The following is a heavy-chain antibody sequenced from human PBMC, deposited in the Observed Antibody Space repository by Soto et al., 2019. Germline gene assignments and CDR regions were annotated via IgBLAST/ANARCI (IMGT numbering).Heavy chain of an antibody. CDR1: GDCMWSYF. V-gene: IGHV4-59*08. J-gene: IGHJ6*03. CDR3: ARSAYGSGSYYYYYYYMDV. D-gene: IGHD3-10*01. Sequence: PSESLSLTFTASGDCMWSYFGSGIRQPPGKGLEWIGYIYYSGSTNYNPSLKSRVTISVDTSKNQFSLKLSSVTAADTAVYYCARSAYGSGSYYYYYYYMDVWGKGTTVTVSS. CDR2: IYYSGST.